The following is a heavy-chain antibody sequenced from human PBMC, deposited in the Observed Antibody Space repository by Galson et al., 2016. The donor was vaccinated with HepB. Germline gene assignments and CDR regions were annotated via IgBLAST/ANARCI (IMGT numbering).Heavy chain of an antibody. J-gene: IGHJ6*03. CDR2: INPNSGGR. CDR1: GYTFNSYY. CDR3: ARGNQMDYGESYYFYFMDV. Sequence: SVKVSCKASGYTFNSYYLHWVRQAPGQGLEWMGWINPNSGGRNYAPKFQGRVTMTRDTSITTAYMELTRLTFDGTALYYCARGNQMDYGESYYFYFMDVWGKGTTVTVAS. V-gene: IGHV1-2*02. D-gene: IGHD4-17*01.